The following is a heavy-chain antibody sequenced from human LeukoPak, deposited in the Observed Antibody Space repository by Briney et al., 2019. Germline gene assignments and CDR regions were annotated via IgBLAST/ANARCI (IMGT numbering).Heavy chain of an antibody. V-gene: IGHV1-18*01. Sequence: ASVKVSCKASGYTFTSYGISWVRQAPGRGLEWMGWISAYNGNTNYAQKLQGRVTMTTDTSTSTAYMELRSLRSDDTAVYYCAREYYDYVWGSYRPVWFDPWGQGTLVTVSS. CDR1: GYTFTSYG. CDR3: AREYYDYVWGSYRPVWFDP. J-gene: IGHJ5*02. D-gene: IGHD3-16*02. CDR2: ISAYNGNT.